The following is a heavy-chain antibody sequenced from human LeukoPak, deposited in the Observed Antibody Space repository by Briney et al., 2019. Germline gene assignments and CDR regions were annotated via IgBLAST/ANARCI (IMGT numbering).Heavy chain of an antibody. CDR2: ISSSGSGT. CDR3: SKGGSSWSRWDY. J-gene: IGHJ4*02. D-gene: IGHD6-13*01. Sequence: ASVKVSCKVSGYTLTELSMHWVRQAPGKGLEWVSTISSSGSGTYYADSVKGRFTISRDNSNNALYLQMNSPRAEDTAVYFCSKGGSSWSRWDYWGQGTLVTVSS. V-gene: IGHV3-23*01. CDR1: GYTLTELS.